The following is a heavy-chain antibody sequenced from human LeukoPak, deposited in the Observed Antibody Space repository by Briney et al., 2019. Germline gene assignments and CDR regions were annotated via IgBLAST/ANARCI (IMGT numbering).Heavy chain of an antibody. CDR3: ARRFRGPDY. CDR1: SGSISSNNYY. CDR2: IYYTGST. V-gene: IGHV4-39*01. J-gene: IGHJ4*02. Sequence: SETLSLTCTVSSGSISSNNYYWGWIRQPPGKGLEWIGSIYYTGSTFYNPSLKSRVTMSLDALKNQFTLKVTSVTATDTAVYYCARRFRGPDYWGQGTLVTVSS. D-gene: IGHD3-10*01.